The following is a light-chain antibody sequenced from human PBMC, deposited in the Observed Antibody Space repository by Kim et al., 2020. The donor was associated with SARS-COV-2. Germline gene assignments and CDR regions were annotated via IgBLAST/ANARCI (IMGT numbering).Light chain of an antibody. CDR3: SSYTSSSTWV. J-gene: IGLJ3*02. V-gene: IGLV2-14*01. CDR1: SSDVGGYNY. CDR2: HVS. Sequence: QSALTQPASVSGSPGQSITISCTGTSSDVGGYNYVSWYQQHPGKAPKLMIYHVSKRPSGVSNRFSDSKSGNTASLTISGLQAEDEADYYCSSYTSSSTWVFGGGTQLTVL.